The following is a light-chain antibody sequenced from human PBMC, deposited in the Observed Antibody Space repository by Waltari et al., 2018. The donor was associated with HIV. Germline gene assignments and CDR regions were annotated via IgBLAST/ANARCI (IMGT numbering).Light chain of an antibody. J-gene: IGKJ4*01. V-gene: IGKV3-15*01. Sequence: EIVLTQSPATLSVSPGERATLSCRASQSVSGNLVWYQQEPGLDPRLFIYAASTRATGSPARFSDRVSGTEFTLTISSLQSEDFAIYYCQQFHNWPRLTFGGGTKVDIK. CDR3: QQFHNWPRLT. CDR1: QSVSGN. CDR2: AAS.